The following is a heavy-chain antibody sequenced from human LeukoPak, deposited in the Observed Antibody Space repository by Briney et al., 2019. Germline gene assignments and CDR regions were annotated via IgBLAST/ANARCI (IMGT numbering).Heavy chain of an antibody. CDR2: IYYSGST. CDR3: ARAVAGRRGIKLDY. D-gene: IGHD6-19*01. Sequence: SETLSLTCTVSGGSISSYYWSWIRQPPGKGLEWIGYIYYSGSTNYNPSLKSRVTISVDTSKNQFSLKLSSVTAADTAVYYCARAVAGRRGIKLDYWGQRTLVTVSS. V-gene: IGHV4-59*01. CDR1: GGSISSYY. J-gene: IGHJ4*02.